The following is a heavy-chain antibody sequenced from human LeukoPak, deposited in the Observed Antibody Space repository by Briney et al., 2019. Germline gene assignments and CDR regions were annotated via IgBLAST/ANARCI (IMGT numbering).Heavy chain of an antibody. CDR2: IYPGDSDT. V-gene: IGHV5-51*01. CDR1: GYSFTTYW. CDR3: ARSLFPGYLYGMDV. J-gene: IGHJ6*02. D-gene: IGHD1-1*01. Sequence: GESLKISCESSGYSFTTYWIGWVRQMPGKGLEWMGIIYPGDSDTRYSPSVQGQVTISADKSITTAYLQWSSLKASDTAMYYCARSLFPGYLYGMDVWGQGTTVTVSS.